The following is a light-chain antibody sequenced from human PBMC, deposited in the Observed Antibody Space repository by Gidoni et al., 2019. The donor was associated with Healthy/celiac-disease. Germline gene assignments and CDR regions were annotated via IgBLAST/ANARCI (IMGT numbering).Light chain of an antibody. V-gene: IGLV1-40*01. J-gene: IGLJ2*01. CDR1: SSNIGAGSD. CDR3: QSYDSSLSVV. CDR2: GNS. Sequence: QSVLTPPPSVSGAPGQRVTISCTGSSSNIGAGSDVHWYPQLPGTAPKLLIYGNSNRPSGGPDRFSGSKSGTSASLAITGLQAEDEADYYCQSYDSSLSVVFGGGTKLTVL.